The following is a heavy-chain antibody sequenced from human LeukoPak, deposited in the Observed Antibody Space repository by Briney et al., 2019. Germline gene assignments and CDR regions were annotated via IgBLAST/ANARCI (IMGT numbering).Heavy chain of an antibody. CDR3: ARGPYYYDSSGYYP. CDR1: GFTVSSNY. D-gene: IGHD3-22*01. V-gene: IGHV3-66*01. J-gene: IGHJ5*02. Sequence: PGGSLRLSCAASGFTVSSNYMSWVRQAPGKGLEWVSVIYSGGSTYYADSVKGRFTISRDNSKNTLYLQMNSLRAEDTAVYYCARGPYYYDSSGYYPWGQGTLVTVSS. CDR2: IYSGGST.